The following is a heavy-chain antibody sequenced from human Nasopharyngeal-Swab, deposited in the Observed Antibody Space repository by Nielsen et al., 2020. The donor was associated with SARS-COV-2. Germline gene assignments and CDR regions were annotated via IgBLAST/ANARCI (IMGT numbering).Heavy chain of an antibody. CDR2: INVGEDSP. V-gene: IGHV1-3*01. D-gene: IGHD2-2*01. CDR1: GYPFTSYA. Sequence: ASVKVSCKASGYPFTSYALHWVRQAPGQRLEWMGWINVGEDSPRYSQNFQGRITITRDTSATTAYMELSSLTPEDTAVYYCARVSSDQLLEYYFDYWGQGTLVTVSS. J-gene: IGHJ4*02. CDR3: ARVSSDQLLEYYFDY.